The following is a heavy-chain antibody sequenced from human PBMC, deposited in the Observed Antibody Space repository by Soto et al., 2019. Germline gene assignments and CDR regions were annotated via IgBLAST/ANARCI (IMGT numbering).Heavy chain of an antibody. V-gene: IGHV1-69*13. J-gene: IGHJ5*02. CDR3: ARDAPEEFDP. CDR1: GGTFSSYA. CDR2: IIPIFGTA. Sequence: SLKVSCKASGGTFSSYAISWVRQAPVQGLEWMGGIIPIFGTANYAQKFQGRVTITADESTSTAYMELSSLRSEDTAVYYCARDAPEEFDPWGQGTLVTVSS.